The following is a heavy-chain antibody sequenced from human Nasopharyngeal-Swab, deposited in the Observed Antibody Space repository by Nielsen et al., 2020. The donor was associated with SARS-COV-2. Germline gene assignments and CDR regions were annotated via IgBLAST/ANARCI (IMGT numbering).Heavy chain of an antibody. D-gene: IGHD3-10*01. CDR2: IYSGGNT. CDR3: ARYSNGSGRYY. V-gene: IGHV3-66*01. J-gene: IGHJ4*02. Sequence: VRQAPGKGLEWVSIIYSGGNTYYADSVKGRFTISRDNSKNTLFLQMNSLRAEDTAVYYCARYSNGSGRYYWGQGTLVTVSS.